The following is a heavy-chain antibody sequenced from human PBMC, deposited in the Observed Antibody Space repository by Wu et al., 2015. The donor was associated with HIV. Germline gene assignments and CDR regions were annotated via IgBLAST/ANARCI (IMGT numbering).Heavy chain of an antibody. D-gene: IGHD3-10*01. CDR3: ARGITMLRD. J-gene: IGHJ4*02. Sequence: VQLVQSGPEVKKPGASVKVSCTASGYTYNTYYMHWVRQAPGQGLEWMGWINPNNGDTNYAQKFQGRVTMTRDTSISTAYMELRRLRSDDTAVYYCARGITMLRDWGQGTLVTVSS. CDR1: GYTYNTYY. CDR2: INPNNGDT. V-gene: IGHV1-2*02.